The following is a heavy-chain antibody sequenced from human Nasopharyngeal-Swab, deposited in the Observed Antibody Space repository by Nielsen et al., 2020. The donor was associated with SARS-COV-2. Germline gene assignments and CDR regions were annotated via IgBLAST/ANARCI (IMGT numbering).Heavy chain of an antibody. Sequence: ASVKVSCKVSGYTLSELSVHWVRQAPGKGLESVGRFDREDAKATYAQNFQGRVTMTEDSFTNTAYMELSRLRSEDTAVYYCATGDSNSIYFDYWGQGTLVTVSS. CDR3: ATGDSNSIYFDY. V-gene: IGHV1-24*01. CDR1: GYTLSELS. J-gene: IGHJ4*02. CDR2: FDREDAKA. D-gene: IGHD3-22*01.